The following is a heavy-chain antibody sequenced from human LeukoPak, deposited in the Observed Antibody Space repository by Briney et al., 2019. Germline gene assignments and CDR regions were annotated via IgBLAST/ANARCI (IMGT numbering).Heavy chain of an antibody. CDR2: INQDGSEK. D-gene: IGHD2-2*01. CDR3: ARLIVVVPVATGGWFDP. Sequence: GGSLRLSCAASGFTFSSYWMTWVRQAPGKGLELVANINQDGSEKYYVDSVQGRFTISRDNAENSLYLLMNSLRAEDTAVYYCARLIVVVPVATGGWFDPWGQGTLVTVSS. J-gene: IGHJ5*02. CDR1: GFTFSSYW. V-gene: IGHV3-7*01.